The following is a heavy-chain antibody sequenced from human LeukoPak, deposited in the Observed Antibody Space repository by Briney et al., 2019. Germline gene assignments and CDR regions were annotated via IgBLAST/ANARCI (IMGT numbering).Heavy chain of an antibody. J-gene: IGHJ6*02. D-gene: IGHD2-15*01. V-gene: IGHV4-39*01. CDR1: GGSISSSSYY. CDR3: ARLLGYCSGGSCYAAYYGMDV. CDR2: IYYSGST. Sequence: SETLSLTCTVSGGSISSSSYYWGWIRQPPGKGLEWIGSIYYSGSTYYNPSLKSRVTISVDTSKNQFPLKLSSVTAADPAVYYCARLLGYCSGGSCYAAYYGMDVWGQGTTVTVSS.